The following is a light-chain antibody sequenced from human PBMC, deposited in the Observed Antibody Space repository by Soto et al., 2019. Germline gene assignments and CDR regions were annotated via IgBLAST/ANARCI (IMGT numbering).Light chain of an antibody. CDR3: QQYENWPLT. CDR1: QSVSSN. CDR2: GAS. Sequence: EIVVTQSPATLSVSPGERATLSCRASQSVSSNLAWYQQKPGQAPRLLIYGASTRATGLPARFSGSGSGTEFTLTISSLQSEDFAVYYCQQYENWPLTFGGGTKVEIK. V-gene: IGKV3-15*01. J-gene: IGKJ4*01.